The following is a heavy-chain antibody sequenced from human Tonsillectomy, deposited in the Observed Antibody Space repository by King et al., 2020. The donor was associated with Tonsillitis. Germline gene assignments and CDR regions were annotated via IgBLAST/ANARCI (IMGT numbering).Heavy chain of an antibody. CDR2: ISYDGSNK. V-gene: IGHV3-30*18. J-gene: IGHJ4*02. CDR3: AKDRFPYFYENCGYSCYPEL. Sequence: VQLVESGGGVVQPGRSLRLSCAASGFTFSSYGMHWVRQAPGKGLEWVAVISYDGSNKYYADSVKGRFTISSDNSKDTLYLQMNCLRAEDTAVYYCAKDRFPYFYENCGYSCYPELWGQGTLVTVSS. CDR1: GFTFSSYG. D-gene: IGHD3-22*01.